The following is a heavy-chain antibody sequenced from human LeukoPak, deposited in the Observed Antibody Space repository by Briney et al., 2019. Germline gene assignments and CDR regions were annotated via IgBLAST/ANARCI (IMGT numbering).Heavy chain of an antibody. Sequence: SQTLSLTCAISGDSVSSYAAAWTWIRHSPSRGLEWLGRTYYRSKWYNDYALSVKSRITINPDTSGNQFSLQLNSVTPEDTAVYYCARHISGYIDSWGQGTLVTVSS. J-gene: IGHJ4*02. V-gene: IGHV6-1*01. CDR3: ARHISGYIDS. D-gene: IGHD6-25*01. CDR2: TYYRSKWYN. CDR1: GDSVSSYAAA.